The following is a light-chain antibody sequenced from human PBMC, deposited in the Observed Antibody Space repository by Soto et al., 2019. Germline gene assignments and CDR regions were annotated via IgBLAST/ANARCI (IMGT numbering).Light chain of an antibody. CDR3: RQYSTFPLT. Sequence: HRTRSPSTLSASASSLSASVGRASQTISTWLAWYQQKPGKAPNLLIYTASSLESGVPSRFSGSGSGTEFTLTISSLQPDDFATYYCRQYSTFPLTFGGGTKVDIK. CDR2: TAS. J-gene: IGKJ4*01. CDR1: QTISTW. V-gene: IGKV1-5*03.